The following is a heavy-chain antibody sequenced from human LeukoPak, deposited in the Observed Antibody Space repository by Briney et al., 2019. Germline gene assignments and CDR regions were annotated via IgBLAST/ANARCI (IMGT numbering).Heavy chain of an antibody. Sequence: SETLSLTCTVSGGSISSYYWSWIRQPPGKGLEWIGYIYYSGSTNYNPSLKSRVTISVDTSKNQFSLKLSSVTAADTAVYYCARGMQGSMILNWFDPWGQGTLVTVSS. J-gene: IGHJ5*02. CDR2: IYYSGST. CDR1: GGSISSYY. CDR3: ARGMQGSMILNWFDP. D-gene: IGHD3/OR15-3a*01. V-gene: IGHV4-59*12.